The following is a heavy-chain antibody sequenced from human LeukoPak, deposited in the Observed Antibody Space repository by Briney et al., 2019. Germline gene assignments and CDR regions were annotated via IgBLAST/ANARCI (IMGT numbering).Heavy chain of an antibody. D-gene: IGHD2-2*02. J-gene: IGHJ3*02. CDR1: GFIFSNYA. CDR2: ISGSGDST. CDR3: AYSSYCSSTSCYTGDAFDI. V-gene: IGHV3-23*01. Sequence: GGSLRLSCAASGFIFSNYAMSWVRQAPGKGLEWVSAISGSGDSTNYADSVKGRFTISRDNSKNTLYLQMNSLRAEDTAVYYCAYSSYCSSTSCYTGDAFDIWGQGTMVTVSS.